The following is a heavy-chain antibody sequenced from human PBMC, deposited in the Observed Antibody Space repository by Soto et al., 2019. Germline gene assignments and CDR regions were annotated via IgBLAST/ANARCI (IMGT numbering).Heavy chain of an antibody. V-gene: IGHV3-30*18. CDR2: ISYDGSNK. J-gene: IGHJ4*02. Sequence: PGGSLRLSCAASGSTFSSYGMHWARQAPGKGLEWVAVISYDGSNKYYADSVKGRFTISRDNSKNTLYLQMNSLRAEDTAVYYCAKDLSTLFADSPMDYWGQGTLVTVSS. D-gene: IGHD2-2*01. CDR1: GSTFSSYG. CDR3: AKDLSTLFADSPMDY.